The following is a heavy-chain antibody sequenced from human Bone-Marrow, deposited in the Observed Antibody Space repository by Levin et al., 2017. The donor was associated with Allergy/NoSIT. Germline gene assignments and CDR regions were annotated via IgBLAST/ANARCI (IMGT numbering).Heavy chain of an antibody. D-gene: IGHD3-22*01. CDR3: ARVFYFDSSGYYDP. J-gene: IGHJ5*02. CDR2: ISGHNGKT. V-gene: IGHV1-18*01. CDR1: GFNFNLYG. Sequence: ASVKVSCKTSGFNFNLYGIIWVRQAPGQGLEWMGWISGHNGKTDYAQKFQGRVSMTTVTSTSTAYMELRNLRSDDTAMFYCARVFYFDSSGYYDPWGQGTLVTVSS.